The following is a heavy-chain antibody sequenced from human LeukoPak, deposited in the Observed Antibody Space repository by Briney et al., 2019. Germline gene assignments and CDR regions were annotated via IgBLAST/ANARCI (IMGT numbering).Heavy chain of an antibody. CDR2: INPNSGGT. D-gene: IGHD6-13*01. CDR1: GYTFTGYY. Sequence: ASVKVSCKAAGYTFTGYYMHWVRQAPGQGLEWMGWINPNSGGTNYAQKFQGRFTMTRDTSISTAYMELSRLRSDDTAVYYCARDVLQQPPYYYTDVWGKGTTVTVSS. V-gene: IGHV1-2*02. J-gene: IGHJ6*03. CDR3: ARDVLQQPPYYYTDV.